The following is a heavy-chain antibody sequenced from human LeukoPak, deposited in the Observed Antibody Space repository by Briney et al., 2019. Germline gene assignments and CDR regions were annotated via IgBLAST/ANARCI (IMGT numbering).Heavy chain of an antibody. D-gene: IGHD2-2*01. J-gene: IGHJ4*02. Sequence: AGSLRLSCAASGFTFSTCSMGWVRQAPGKGLGWVSAISGSGCSTFYADSVKGRFTIYRDNSKNTVYPQMSGLRAEYPALYYCAKAHCSPTSCSRIDYWGQGTLVTVSS. CDR3: AKAHCSPTSCSRIDY. CDR2: ISGSGCST. V-gene: IGHV3-23*01. CDR1: GFTFSTCS.